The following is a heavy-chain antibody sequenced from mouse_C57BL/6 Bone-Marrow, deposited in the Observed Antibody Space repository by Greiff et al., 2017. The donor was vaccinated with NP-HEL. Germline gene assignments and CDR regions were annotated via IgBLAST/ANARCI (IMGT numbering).Heavy chain of an antibody. CDR1: GYTFTDYY. CDR3: AGNYYGSSYVRDY. V-gene: IGHV1-19*01. Sequence: VQLQQSGPVLVKPGASVKMSCKASGYTFTDYYMNWVKQSHGKSLEWIGVINPYNGGTSYNQKFKGKATLTVDKSSSTAYMELNSLTSEDSAVYYCAGNYYGSSYVRDYWGQGTTLTVSS. D-gene: IGHD1-1*01. J-gene: IGHJ2*01. CDR2: INPYNGGT.